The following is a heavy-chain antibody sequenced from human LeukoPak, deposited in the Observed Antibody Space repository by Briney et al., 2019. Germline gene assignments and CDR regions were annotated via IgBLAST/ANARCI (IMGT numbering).Heavy chain of an antibody. Sequence: SETLSLTCTVSGGSISSYYWTWIRQPAGKGLEWIGRIYTSGNTGYNPSLKSRVTMSVDTSKNQFSLNLSSVTAADTAVYYYARVDLRAAFFDYWGQGTLVTVSS. CDR2: IYTSGNT. V-gene: IGHV4-4*07. D-gene: IGHD2-15*01. J-gene: IGHJ4*02. CDR1: GGSISSYY. CDR3: ARVDLRAAFFDY.